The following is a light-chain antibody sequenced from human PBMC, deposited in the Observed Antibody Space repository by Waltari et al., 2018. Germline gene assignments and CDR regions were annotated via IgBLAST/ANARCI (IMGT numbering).Light chain of an antibody. Sequence: DIQLTQSPSTLSASVGDSVTITCRASQTIDRWLAWYQQKPGKVPKLLIYKTSILESGVPSRFSGGGSGTEITLTIASLQPDDFATYYCQHYDAYSATFGRGTKLEIK. V-gene: IGKV1-5*03. CDR2: KTS. J-gene: IGKJ4*02. CDR1: QTIDRW. CDR3: QHYDAYSAT.